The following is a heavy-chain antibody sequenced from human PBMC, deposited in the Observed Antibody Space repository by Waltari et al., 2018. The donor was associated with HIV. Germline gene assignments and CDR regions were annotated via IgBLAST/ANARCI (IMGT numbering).Heavy chain of an antibody. CDR2: SNPKSGGT. V-gene: IGHV1-2*02. J-gene: IGHJ4*02. CDR3: ARDRNGDYPLYYFDY. D-gene: IGHD4-17*01. CDR1: GYTFTGYY. Sequence: QVQLVQSGAEVKKPGASVKVSCTASGYTFTGYYMHWVRQAPGQGLEWMGWSNPKSGGTNCAQKCQGRVTMTRDTSITTAYMEVNRLRSDDTAVYYCARDRNGDYPLYYFDYWGQGTLVTVSS.